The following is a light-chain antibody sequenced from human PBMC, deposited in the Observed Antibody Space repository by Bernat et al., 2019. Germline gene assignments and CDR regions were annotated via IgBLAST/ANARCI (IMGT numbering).Light chain of an antibody. CDR3: QAWDSSTAYYV. CDR2: QDT. V-gene: IGLV3-1*01. J-gene: IGLJ1*01. CDR1: NLGEKF. Sequence: SYELTQPPSVSVSPGQTASITCSGDNLGEKFACWYQQKPGQSPVLVIYQDTKRPSGIPERFSGSNSGDTATLTISGTQAMDEADYYCQAWDSSTAYYVFGTGTKVTVL.